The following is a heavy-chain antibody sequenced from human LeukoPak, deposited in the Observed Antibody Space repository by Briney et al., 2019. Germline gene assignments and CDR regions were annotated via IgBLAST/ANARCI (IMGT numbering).Heavy chain of an antibody. CDR1: GFTFSSYG. J-gene: IGHJ4*02. CDR2: ISHDGSNK. Sequence: GGSLRLSCEASGFTFSSYGMHWVRRAPGKGLEWMTVISHDGSNKYYVDSVKGRFTLSRDNSKSTLYLQMNSLRAGDTAVYYCAKEGYYGSGSFPDSWGQGTLVTVSS. CDR3: AKEGYYGSGSFPDS. D-gene: IGHD3-10*01. V-gene: IGHV3-30*18.